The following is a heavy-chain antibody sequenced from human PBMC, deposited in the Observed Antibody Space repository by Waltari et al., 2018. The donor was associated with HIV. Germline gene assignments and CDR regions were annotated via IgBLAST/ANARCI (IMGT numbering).Heavy chain of an antibody. J-gene: IGHJ4*02. CDR2: IKSKTDGGTT. Sequence: EVQLVESGGGLVHPGGSLRLPCAASGLTFHTAWMSWVRQAPGKGLEWVGRIKSKTDGGTTDYAAPVKGRFTISRDDSKNTLYLQMNSLKTEDTAVYYCSTTPARGDHWGQGTLVTVSS. D-gene: IGHD2-15*01. V-gene: IGHV3-15*01. CDR3: STTPARGDH. CDR1: GLTFHTAW.